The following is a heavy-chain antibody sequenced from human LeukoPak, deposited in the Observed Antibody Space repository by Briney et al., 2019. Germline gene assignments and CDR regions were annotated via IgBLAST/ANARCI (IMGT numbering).Heavy chain of an antibody. Sequence: GGSLRLSCAASRFTFSYYAMHWVRQAPGKRLEYVSSISNNGETTHYGPSVTGRFTISRDNSKNTLDRRVGGLRADDTAVYYCARGLMVRVWGSSVFCGQGKLFTVSS. CDR2: ISNNGETT. D-gene: IGHD3-10*01. J-gene: IGHJ4*02. V-gene: IGHV3-64*01. CDR1: RFTFSYYA. CDR3: ARGLMVRVWGSSVF.